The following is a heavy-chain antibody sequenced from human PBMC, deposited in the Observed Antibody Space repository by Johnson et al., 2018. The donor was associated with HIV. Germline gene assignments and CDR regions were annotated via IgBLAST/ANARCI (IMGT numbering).Heavy chain of an antibody. V-gene: IGHV3-66*04. CDR2: IYSGGST. J-gene: IGHJ3*02. Sequence: VQLVESGGGLVQPGWSLRLSCAASGFTVSSNYMSWVRQAPGKGLEWVSVIYSGGSTYYADSVKGRFTISRDNSKNTLYLQMNSLRAEDTAVYYCARPSTSHAFDIWGQGTMVTVSS. CDR3: ARPSTSHAFDI. CDR1: GFTVSSNY.